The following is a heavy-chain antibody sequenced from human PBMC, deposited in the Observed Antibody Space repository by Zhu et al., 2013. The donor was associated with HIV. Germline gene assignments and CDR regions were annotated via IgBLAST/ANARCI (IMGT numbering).Heavy chain of an antibody. CDR3: ARGVSSSPLDY. V-gene: IGHV4-39*07. CDR2: IYYSGST. D-gene: IGHD6-13*01. J-gene: IGHJ4*02. Sequence: QVQLQESGPGLVKPSETLSLTCTVSGGSISSSSYYWGWIRQPPGKGLEWIGSIYYSGSTYYNPSLKSRVTISVDTSKNQFSLKLSSVTAADTAVYYCARGVSSSPLDYWGQGTLVTVSS. CDR1: GGSISSSSYY.